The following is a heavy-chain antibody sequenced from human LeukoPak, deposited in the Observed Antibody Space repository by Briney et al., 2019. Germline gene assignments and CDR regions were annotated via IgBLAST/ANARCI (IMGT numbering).Heavy chain of an antibody. CDR2: IYPGGNA. V-gene: IGHV3-53*01. Sequence: GGSLRLSCAASEFTVSSTYITWLRQAPGKGLEWVPVIYPGGNALYADSVKGRFTISRDISKNIVYLQINNLRVEDTAVYYCARDRRSGLGHAFDIWGKGTVVTVSS. CDR3: ARDRRSGLGHAFDI. CDR1: EFTVSSTY. J-gene: IGHJ3*02. D-gene: IGHD3-3*01.